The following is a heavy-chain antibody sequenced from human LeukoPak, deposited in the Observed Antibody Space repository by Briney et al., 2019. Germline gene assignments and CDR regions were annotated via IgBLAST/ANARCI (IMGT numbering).Heavy chain of an antibody. CDR1: GFTFSSYA. V-gene: IGHV3-48*02. CDR2: ISSSSSTI. J-gene: IGHJ4*02. CDR3: AREISATVTPYYFDY. D-gene: IGHD4-17*01. Sequence: GGSLRLSCAASGFTFSSYAMHWVRQAPGKGLEWVSYISSSSSTIYYADSVKGRFTISRDNAKNSLYLQMNSLRDEDTAVYYCAREISATVTPYYFDYWGQGTLVTVSS.